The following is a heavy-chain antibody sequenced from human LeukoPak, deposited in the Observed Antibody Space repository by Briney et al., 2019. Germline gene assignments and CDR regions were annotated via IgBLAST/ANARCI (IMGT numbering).Heavy chain of an antibody. Sequence: SETLSLTCTVSGGSISSYYWSWIRQHPGKGLEWIGYIYYSGSTYYNPSLKSRVTISVDTSKNQFSLKLSSVTAADTAVYYCASARSGEVGVEPFDYWGQGTLVTVSS. V-gene: IGHV4-59*06. CDR3: ASARSGEVGVEPFDY. CDR1: GGSISSYY. CDR2: IYYSGST. D-gene: IGHD1-26*01. J-gene: IGHJ4*02.